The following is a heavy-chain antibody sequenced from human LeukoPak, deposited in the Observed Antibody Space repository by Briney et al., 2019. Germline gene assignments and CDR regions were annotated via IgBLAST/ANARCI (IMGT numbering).Heavy chain of an antibody. CDR2: ISSRSATI. Sequence: PSETLSLTCAVYGGSFSGYYWSWIRQPPGKGLEWVSYISSRSATIYYADSVKGRFTISRDNAKNSLYLQMNSLRAEDTAVYYCARDPLSSSSFDLWGQGTLVTVSS. V-gene: IGHV3-11*04. D-gene: IGHD6-13*01. J-gene: IGHJ4*02. CDR3: ARDPLSSSSFDL. CDR1: GGSFSGYY.